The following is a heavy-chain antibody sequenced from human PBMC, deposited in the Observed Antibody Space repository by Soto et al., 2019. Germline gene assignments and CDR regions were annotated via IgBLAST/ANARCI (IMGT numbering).Heavy chain of an antibody. J-gene: IGHJ4*02. V-gene: IGHV1-46*01. CDR3: ARSPYYDFWSGYPYYFDY. CDR2: INPSGGST. CDR1: GYTFTSYY. D-gene: IGHD3-3*01. Sequence: ASVKVSCKASGYTFTSYYMHWVRQAPGQGLEWMGIINPSGGSTSYAQKFQGRVTMTRDTSTSTVYMELSSLRSEDTAVYYCARSPYYDFWSGYPYYFDYWGQGTLVTVSS.